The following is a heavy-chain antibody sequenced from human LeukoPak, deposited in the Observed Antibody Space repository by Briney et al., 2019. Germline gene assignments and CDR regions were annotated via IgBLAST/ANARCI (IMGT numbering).Heavy chain of an antibody. Sequence: GRSLRLSCAASGFTFSSYAMHWVRQAPGKGLEWVAVISYDGSNKYYADSVKGRFTISRDNSKNTLYLQMNSLRAEDTAVYYCAKEIRNVLRFLEWLSYFDYWGQGTLVTVSS. CDR3: AKEIRNVLRFLEWLSYFDY. J-gene: IGHJ4*02. CDR1: GFTFSSYA. D-gene: IGHD3-3*01. CDR2: ISYDGSNK. V-gene: IGHV3-30-3*01.